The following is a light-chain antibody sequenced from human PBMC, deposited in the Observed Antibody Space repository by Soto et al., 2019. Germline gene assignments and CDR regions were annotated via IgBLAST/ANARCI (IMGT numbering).Light chain of an antibody. Sequence: QSALTQPRSVSGSPGQSVTISCTGTSSDVGGYNYVSWYQQHPGKAPKLMIYDVSKRPSGVPDRSSGSKSGNTASLTISGLQAEDEADYYCCSYAGSTRVFGTGTKVTVL. V-gene: IGLV2-11*01. CDR1: SSDVGGYNY. CDR2: DVS. J-gene: IGLJ1*01. CDR3: CSYAGSTRV.